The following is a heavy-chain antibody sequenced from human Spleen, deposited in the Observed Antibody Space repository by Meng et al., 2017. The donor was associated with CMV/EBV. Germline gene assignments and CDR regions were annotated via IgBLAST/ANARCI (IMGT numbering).Heavy chain of an antibody. CDR2: IAQDGSEK. D-gene: IGHD5-18*01. V-gene: IGHV3-7*01. CDR1: GFTFSSYS. CDR3: ACKGYIYGDDAFDI. Sequence: GGSLRLSCAASGFTFSSYSMNWVRQAPGKGLEWVANIAQDGSEKYYVDSVKGRFTISRDNAKNSLYLQMNSLRAEDTAVYYCACKGYIYGDDAFDIWGQGTMVTVSS. J-gene: IGHJ3*02.